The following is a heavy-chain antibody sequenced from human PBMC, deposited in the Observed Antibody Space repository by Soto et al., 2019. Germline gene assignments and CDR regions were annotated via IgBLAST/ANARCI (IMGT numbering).Heavy chain of an antibody. CDR2: ISYDGSNK. Sequence: GGSLRLSCAASGVTFSSYAMHWVRQAPGKGLEWVAVISYDGSNKYYADSVKGRFTISRDNSKNTLYLQMISLRAEDTALYYSAKGAWLDSWGQGSLVTVSS. J-gene: IGHJ4*02. CDR3: AKGAWLDS. V-gene: IGHV3-30-3*01. CDR1: GVTFSSYA.